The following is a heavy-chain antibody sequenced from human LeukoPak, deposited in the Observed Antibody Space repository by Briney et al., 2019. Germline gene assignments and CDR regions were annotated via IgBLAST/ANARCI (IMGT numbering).Heavy chain of an antibody. Sequence: GGSLRLSCAASGFNFNTYWMSWVRQAPGKGREWVANIKQDGSEKFYVDSMKGRFTISRDNAKNSLFLQMNSLRAEDTAVYFCAKSTRAVMAMMDVWGKGTTVTVSS. J-gene: IGHJ6*04. CDR1: GFNFNTYW. V-gene: IGHV3-7*01. CDR2: IKQDGSEK. D-gene: IGHD3-16*01. CDR3: AKSTRAVMAMMDV.